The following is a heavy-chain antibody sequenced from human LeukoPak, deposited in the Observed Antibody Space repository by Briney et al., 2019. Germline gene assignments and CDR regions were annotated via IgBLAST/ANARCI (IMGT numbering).Heavy chain of an antibody. D-gene: IGHD5-18*01. V-gene: IGHV1-69*13. Sequence: SVKVSCKASGYTFTGYYMHWVRQAPGQGLEWMGGIIPIFGTANYAQKFQGRVTITADESTSTAYMELSSLRSEDTAVYYCARDATARYYYYGMDVWGQGTTVTVSS. CDR2: IIPIFGTA. CDR3: ARDATARYYYYGMDV. CDR1: GYTFTGYY. J-gene: IGHJ6*02.